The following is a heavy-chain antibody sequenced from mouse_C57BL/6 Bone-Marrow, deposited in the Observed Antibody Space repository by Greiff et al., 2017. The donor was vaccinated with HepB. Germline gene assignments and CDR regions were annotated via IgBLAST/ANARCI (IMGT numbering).Heavy chain of an antibody. CDR3: ARVYCEYFDY. Sequence: QVQLQQPGAELVRPGSSVKLSCKASGYTFTSYWMHWVKQRPIQGLEWIGNIDPSDSDTHYNQKFKDKATLTVDKSSSTTYMQLSSLASEDSAVYYCARVYCEYFDYWGQGTTLTVSS. CDR2: IDPSDSDT. J-gene: IGHJ2*01. V-gene: IGHV1-52*01. CDR1: GYTFTSYW.